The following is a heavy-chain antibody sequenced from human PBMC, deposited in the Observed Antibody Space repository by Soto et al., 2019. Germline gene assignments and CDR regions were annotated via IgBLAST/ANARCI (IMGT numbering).Heavy chain of an antibody. D-gene: IGHD3-22*01. V-gene: IGHV3-33*01. J-gene: IGHJ3*02. Sequence: GGSLRLSCAASGFTFSSYGMHWVRQAPGKGLEWVAVIWYDGSNKYYAGSVKGRFTISRDNSKNTLYLQMNSLRAEDTAVYYCARDMGDSTLDAFDIWGQGTMVTVSS. CDR1: GFTFSSYG. CDR2: IWYDGSNK. CDR3: ARDMGDSTLDAFDI.